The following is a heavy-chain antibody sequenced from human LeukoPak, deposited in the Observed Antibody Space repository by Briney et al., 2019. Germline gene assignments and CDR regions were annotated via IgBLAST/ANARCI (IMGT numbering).Heavy chain of an antibody. V-gene: IGHV3-30*02. J-gene: IGHJ4*02. CDR2: IRYDGSNK. Sequence: GESLKISCAASGFTFSSYGMHWVRQAPGKGLEWVAFIRYDGSNKYYADSVKGRFTISRDNSKNTLYLQMNSLRAEDTAVYYCAKGRPMVRGVNSGYYFDYWGQGTLVTVSS. D-gene: IGHD3-10*01. CDR1: GFTFSSYG. CDR3: AKGRPMVRGVNSGYYFDY.